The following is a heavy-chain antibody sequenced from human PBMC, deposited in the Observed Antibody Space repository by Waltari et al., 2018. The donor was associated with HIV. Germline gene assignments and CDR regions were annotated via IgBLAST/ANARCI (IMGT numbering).Heavy chain of an antibody. CDR2: IKEDGSQK. V-gene: IGHV3-7*01. D-gene: IGHD3-10*01. CDR3: ARDGGEY. CDR1: GVDFRRYW. J-gene: IGHJ4*02. Sequence: DVQLVESGGGVVRPGGSLRLSWVGAGVDFRRYWMTWVRQTPGKGLAWVANIKEDGSQKYYEESVKGRFTITRDNAENTVWLEMRNLRVDDAGLYYCARDGGEYWGQGTLLTVSS.